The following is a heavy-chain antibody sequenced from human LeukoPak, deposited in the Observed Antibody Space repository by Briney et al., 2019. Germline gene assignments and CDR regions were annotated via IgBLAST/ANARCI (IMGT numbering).Heavy chain of an antibody. V-gene: IGHV4-31*03. CDR2: IYYSGST. J-gene: IGHJ6*02. D-gene: IGHD2-15*01. CDR3: ARISWGSGGYGLDV. Sequence: PSETLSLTCTVSGGSISSGGYYWSWIRQHPGKGLEWIGYIYYSGSTYYNPSLKSRITISVDTSKNQFSLKLSSVTAAGTAVYYCARISWGSGGYGLDVWGQGTTVTVSS. CDR1: GGSISSGGYY.